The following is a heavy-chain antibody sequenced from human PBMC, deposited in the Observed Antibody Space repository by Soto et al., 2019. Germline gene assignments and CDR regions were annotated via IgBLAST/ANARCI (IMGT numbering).Heavy chain of an antibody. D-gene: IGHD2-21*01. V-gene: IGHV3-9*01. CDR3: ASRGD. Sequence: EEQLVESGGGLVQPGRSLRLSCTASGFTFDDYAMHWVRQAPGKGLEWVSGINWNSGSIGYADSVKGRFTISRDNAKTSLYLQMNSLRAEDTALYYCASRGDWGQGALVTVSS. CDR1: GFTFDDYA. CDR2: INWNSGSI. J-gene: IGHJ4*02.